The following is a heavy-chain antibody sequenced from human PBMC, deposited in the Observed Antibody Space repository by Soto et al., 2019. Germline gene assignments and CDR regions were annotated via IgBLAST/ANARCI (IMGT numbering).Heavy chain of an antibody. J-gene: IGHJ4*02. CDR1: GFTFSTYA. CDR2: ISGRGHST. D-gene: IGHD4-17*01. V-gene: IGHV3-23*01. CDR3: AKSRCGGNDY. Sequence: EVQLLESGGGLVQPGWSLRLSCAASGFTFSTYAMSWVRQAPGKGLECVSAISGRGHSTYYADSVKGGFTISRDNANNTLSLQLSNLRADDTAVYYCAKSRCGGNDYWGQGTLVTVSS.